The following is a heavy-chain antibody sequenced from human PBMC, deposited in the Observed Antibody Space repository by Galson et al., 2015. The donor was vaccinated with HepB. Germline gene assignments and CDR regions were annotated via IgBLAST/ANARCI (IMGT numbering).Heavy chain of an antibody. CDR2: IDQTGSEK. Sequence: SLRLSCADSGFSFSHHWMSWLRQAPGKGPEWVANIDQTGSEKYYVASVEGRFAISRDKAENSVYLQMSSLRVEDTAVYYCARGQGPNWLNPWGQGTLVSVSS. CDR3: ARGQGPNWLNP. J-gene: IGHJ5*02. CDR1: GFSFSHHW. V-gene: IGHV3-7*04.